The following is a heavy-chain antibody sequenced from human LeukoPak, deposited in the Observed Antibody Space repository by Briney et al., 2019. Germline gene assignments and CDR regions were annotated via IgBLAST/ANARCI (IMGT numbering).Heavy chain of an antibody. CDR3: AVGIVVVVAATRGGRGIDY. Sequence: SVKVSCKASGGTFSSYAISWVRQAPGQGLEWMGGIIPIFGTANYAQKFQGRVTITTDESTSTAYMELSSLRSEDTAVYYCAVGIVVVVAATRGGRGIDYWGQGTLVTVSS. CDR1: GGTFSSYA. V-gene: IGHV1-69*05. CDR2: IIPIFGTA. J-gene: IGHJ4*02. D-gene: IGHD2-15*01.